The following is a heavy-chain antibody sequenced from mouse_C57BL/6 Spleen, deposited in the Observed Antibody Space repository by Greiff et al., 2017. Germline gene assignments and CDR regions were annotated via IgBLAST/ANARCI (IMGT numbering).Heavy chain of an antibody. J-gene: IGHJ3*01. Sequence: QVQLQQSGAELVRPGTSVKVSCKASGYAFTNYLIEWVKQRPGQGLEWIGVINPGSGGTNYNEKFKGKGTLTADKSSSTAYMQLSSLTSEDSAVYFCAREGGRPAWFAYWGQGTLVTVSA. V-gene: IGHV1-54*01. CDR2: INPGSGGT. CDR1: GYAFTNYL. CDR3: AREGGRPAWFAY.